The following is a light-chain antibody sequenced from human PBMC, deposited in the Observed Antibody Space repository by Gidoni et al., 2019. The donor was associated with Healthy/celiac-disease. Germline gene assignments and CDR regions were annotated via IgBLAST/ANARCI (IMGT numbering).Light chain of an antibody. CDR2: EDN. CDR3: QAWDSRTV. CDR1: KLGDKY. Sequence: YELTQPPSVSVSPGQTASITCSGDKLGDKYACWYQQKPGQSPVLVIYEDNKRPSGIPERFSGSNSGNTATLTISGTQAMDEADYYCQAWDSRTVFGGGTKLTVL. V-gene: IGLV3-1*01. J-gene: IGLJ2*01.